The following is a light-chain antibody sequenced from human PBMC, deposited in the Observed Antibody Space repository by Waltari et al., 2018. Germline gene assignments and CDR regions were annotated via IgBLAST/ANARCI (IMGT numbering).Light chain of an antibody. Sequence: EIVLTQSPGTLSLSPGERAHLSCRASQSVSSSYLAWDQQKPGQAPRLLIYGASRRATGIPDRFSGSGSGTDFTLTISRLEPEDFAVYYCQQYGSSRLTFGGGTKVEIK. CDR3: QQYGSSRLT. V-gene: IGKV3-20*01. J-gene: IGKJ4*01. CDR1: QSVSSSY. CDR2: GAS.